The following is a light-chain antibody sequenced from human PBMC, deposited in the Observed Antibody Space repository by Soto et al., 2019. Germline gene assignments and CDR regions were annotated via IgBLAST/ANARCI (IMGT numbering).Light chain of an antibody. CDR3: VQRTAWPWT. CDR1: QSVFSH. CDR2: DAS. Sequence: EIVLTQSPGTLSLSPGERATLSCRTSQSVFSHLAWYQQKPGQAPRLLIYDASNRSTVITAMFSGSGSATDFTITISTLEPEDFAAYHCVQRTAWPWTCGPGNKVEIK. J-gene: IGKJ1*01. V-gene: IGKV3-11*01.